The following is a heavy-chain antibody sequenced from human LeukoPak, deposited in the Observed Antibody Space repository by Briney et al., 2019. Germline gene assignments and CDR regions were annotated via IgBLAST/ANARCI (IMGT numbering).Heavy chain of an antibody. CDR3: AKVGRAHNAFDI. CDR2: ISYDGSNK. CDR1: GFTFSSYG. D-gene: IGHD3-10*01. J-gene: IGHJ3*02. V-gene: IGHV3-30*18. Sequence: GGSLRLSCAASGFTFSSYGMHWVRQAPGKGVEWVAVISYDGSNKYYADSVKGRFTISRDNSKNTLYLQMNSLRAEDTAVYYCAKVGRAHNAFDIWGQGTMVTVSS.